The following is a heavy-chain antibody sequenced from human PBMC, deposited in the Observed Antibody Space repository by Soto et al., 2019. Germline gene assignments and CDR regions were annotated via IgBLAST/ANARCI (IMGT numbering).Heavy chain of an antibody. J-gene: IGHJ3*02. D-gene: IGHD1-26*01. CDR2: IRNKANSYTT. V-gene: IGHV3-72*01. CDR3: ARGWATLGAQVRGAFDI. Sequence: PGGSLRLSCAASGFSFSDYYMDWVRQAPGRGLEWIGRIRNKANSYTTDYAAAVKGRFSISRDDSKHSLYLQMNSLKTEDTAVYYCARGWATLGAQVRGAFDIWGQGTMVTVSS. CDR1: GFSFSDYY.